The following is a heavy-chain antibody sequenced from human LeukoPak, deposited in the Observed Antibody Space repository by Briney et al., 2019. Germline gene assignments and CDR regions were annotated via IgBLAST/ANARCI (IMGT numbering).Heavy chain of an antibody. CDR1: GYTFSIYG. J-gene: IGHJ3*02. Sequence: ASVKVSCKASGYTFSIYGFSWVRQAPGQGLEWMGWISVYNGNTNYAQKFQGRVTMTTDTSTSTAHMELRSLRSDDTAVYYCARERSGSEIFARSFDIWGQGTMVTVSS. CDR2: ISVYNGNT. V-gene: IGHV1-18*01. CDR3: ARERSGSEIFARSFDI. D-gene: IGHD3-3*01.